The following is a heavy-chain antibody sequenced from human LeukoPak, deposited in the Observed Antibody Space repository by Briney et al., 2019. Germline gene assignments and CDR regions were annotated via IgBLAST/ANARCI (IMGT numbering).Heavy chain of an antibody. CDR3: ARAPDDSIAAEY. CDR1: GGSISSYY. J-gene: IGHJ4*02. V-gene: IGHV4-59*01. D-gene: IGHD6-13*01. CDR2: TYYSGST. Sequence: KPSETLSLTCTVSGGSISSYYWSWIRQPPGKGLEWIGYTYYSGSTNYNPSLKSRVTISVDTSKNQFSLKLSSVTAADTAVYYCARAPDDSIAAEYWGQGTLVTVSS.